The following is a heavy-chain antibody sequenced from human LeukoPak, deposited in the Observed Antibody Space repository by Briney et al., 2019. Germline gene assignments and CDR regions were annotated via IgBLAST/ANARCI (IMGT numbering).Heavy chain of an antibody. Sequence: ASVEVSCKASGYSFTGYYMHWVRQAPGQGLEWMGIINPSGGSTSYAQKFQGRVTMTRDTSISTAYMELSRLRSDDTAVYYCAREEYYYDSSGYGDFQHWGQGTLVTVSS. J-gene: IGHJ1*01. CDR1: GYSFTGYY. V-gene: IGHV1-46*01. D-gene: IGHD3-22*01. CDR2: INPSGGST. CDR3: AREEYYYDSSGYGDFQH.